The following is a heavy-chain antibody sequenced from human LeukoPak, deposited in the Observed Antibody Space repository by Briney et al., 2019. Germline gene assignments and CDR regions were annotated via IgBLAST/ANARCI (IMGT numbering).Heavy chain of an antibody. CDR1: GYTLTELS. V-gene: IGHV1-24*01. CDR3: ARGSGGPNWFDP. J-gene: IGHJ5*02. Sequence: ASVKVSCKVSGYTLTELSMHWVRQAPGKGLEWMGGFDPEDGETIYAQKFQGRVTMTEDTSTDTAYMELSSLRSEDTAVYYCARGSGGPNWFDPWGQGTLVTVSS. D-gene: IGHD1-26*01. CDR2: FDPEDGET.